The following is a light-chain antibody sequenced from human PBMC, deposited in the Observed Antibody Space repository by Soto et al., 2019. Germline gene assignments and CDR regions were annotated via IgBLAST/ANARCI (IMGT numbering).Light chain of an antibody. V-gene: IGLV2-8*01. CDR1: SSDVGGYNY. Sequence: QSALTQPPSASGSPGQSVTISCTGTSSDVGGYNYVSWYQQHPGKAPKLLIYEVTKRPSGVPDRFSGSKSGNTASLTVSGPQADDEAEYYCCSKAGSHHHGFRTGTKLTVL. CDR3: CSKAGSHHHG. J-gene: IGLJ1*01. CDR2: EVT.